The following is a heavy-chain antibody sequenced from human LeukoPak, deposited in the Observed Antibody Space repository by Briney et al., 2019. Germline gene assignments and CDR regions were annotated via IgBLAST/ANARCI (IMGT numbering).Heavy chain of an antibody. Sequence: SETLSLTCTVSGGSISSKNYYWGWIRQPPGKGLEWIGSIYYGGSTYYNPSLKSRVTISVDMSKNQFSLKLTSVTAADTAVYYCARQTPYYEVFYYDYWGQGTLVTVSS. V-gene: IGHV4-39*01. CDR1: GGSISSKNYY. J-gene: IGHJ4*02. CDR3: ARQTPYYEVFYYDY. CDR2: IYYGGST. D-gene: IGHD3-3*01.